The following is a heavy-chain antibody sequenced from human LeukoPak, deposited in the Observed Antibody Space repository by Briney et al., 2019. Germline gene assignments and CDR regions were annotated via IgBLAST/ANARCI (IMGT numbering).Heavy chain of an antibody. CDR3: ARRHTYYYDSSGFFGSRDWFDP. D-gene: IGHD3-22*01. CDR1: GFTFSDYY. J-gene: IGHJ5*02. V-gene: IGHV3-11*04. CDR2: ISSSGSTI. Sequence: PGGSLRLSCAASGFTFSDYYMSWIRQAPGKGLEWVSYISSSGSTIYYADSVKGRFTISGDNAKNSLYLQMNSLRAEDTAVYYCARRHTYYYDSSGFFGSRDWFDPWGQGTLVTVSS.